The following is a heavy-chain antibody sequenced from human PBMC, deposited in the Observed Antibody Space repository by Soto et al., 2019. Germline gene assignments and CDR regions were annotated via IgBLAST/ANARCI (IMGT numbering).Heavy chain of an antibody. Sequence: GESLKISCKGSGYSFTSYWIGWVRQMPGKGLEWMGIIYPGDSDTRYSPSFQGQVTISADKSISTAYLQWSSLKASGTAMYYCAVYSSSSGYYYGMDVWGQGTTVTVSS. D-gene: IGHD6-6*01. CDR2: IYPGDSDT. CDR3: AVYSSSSGYYYGMDV. V-gene: IGHV5-51*01. J-gene: IGHJ6*02. CDR1: GYSFTSYW.